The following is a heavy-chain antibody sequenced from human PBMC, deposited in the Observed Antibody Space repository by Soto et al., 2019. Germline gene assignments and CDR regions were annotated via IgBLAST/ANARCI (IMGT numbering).Heavy chain of an antibody. CDR1: GFTFSSYS. J-gene: IGHJ4*02. CDR3: ARGVVVVGAARGMIDC. D-gene: IGHD2-15*01. V-gene: IGHV3-48*02. CDR2: ISSSSSTI. Sequence: PGGSLRLSCAASGFTFSSYSMNWVRQAPGKGLEWVSYISSSSSTIYYADSVKGRFTISRDNAKNSLYLQMNSLRDEDTAVYYCARGVVVVGAARGMIDCWGQGTLVTVSS.